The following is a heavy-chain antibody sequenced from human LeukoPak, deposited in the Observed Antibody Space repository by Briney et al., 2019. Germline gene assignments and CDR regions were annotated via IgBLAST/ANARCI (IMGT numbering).Heavy chain of an antibody. J-gene: IGHJ4*02. D-gene: IGHD3-22*01. Sequence: GGSLRLSCAASGLTFSSYWMHWVRQTPGKGLVWVSRIKSDGSSISYADSVKGRFTISRDNAKNTLYLQMNSLRAEDTAVYYCAREHSDYYYFDYWGQGTLVTVSS. CDR1: GLTFSSYW. V-gene: IGHV3-74*01. CDR2: IKSDGSSI. CDR3: AREHSDYYYFDY.